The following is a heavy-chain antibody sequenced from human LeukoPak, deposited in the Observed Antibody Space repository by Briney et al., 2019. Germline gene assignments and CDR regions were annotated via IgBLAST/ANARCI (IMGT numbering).Heavy chain of an antibody. CDR2: IKQDGSEK. D-gene: IGHD6-13*01. CDR1: GFTFSSYW. J-gene: IGHJ6*03. V-gene: IGHV3-7*01. Sequence: LTGGSLRLSCAASGFTFSSYWMSWVRQAPGKGLEWVANIKQDGSEKYYVDSVKGRFTISRDNAKNSLYLQMNSLRAEDTAVYYCARLGIAAAGNIAYYYMDVWGKGTTVTVSS. CDR3: ARLGIAAAGNIAYYYMDV.